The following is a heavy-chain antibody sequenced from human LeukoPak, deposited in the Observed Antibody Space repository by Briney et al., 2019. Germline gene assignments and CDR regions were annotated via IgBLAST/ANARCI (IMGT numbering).Heavy chain of an antibody. D-gene: IGHD2-2*01. Sequence: ASVKVSCKASGYTFTGYYVHWVRQAPGQGLEWMGLINPNSGGTNYAQKFQGRVTMTRDTSISTAYMELSRLRSDDTAVYYCARGRLVVVPAAPRDWFDPWGQGTLVTVSS. CDR2: INPNSGGT. CDR3: ARGRLVVVPAAPRDWFDP. V-gene: IGHV1-2*02. J-gene: IGHJ5*02. CDR1: GYTFTGYY.